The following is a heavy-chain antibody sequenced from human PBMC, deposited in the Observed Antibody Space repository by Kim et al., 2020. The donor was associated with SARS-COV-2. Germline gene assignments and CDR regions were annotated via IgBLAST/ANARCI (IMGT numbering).Heavy chain of an antibody. CDR1: GFTFSSHW. J-gene: IGHJ4*02. D-gene: IGHD6-19*01. CDR2: INSDGRTT. Sequence: GGSLRLSCAASGFTFSSHWMHWVRQAPGKGLVWVSRINSDGRTTSYGDSVKGRFTISRDNAKHTLYLQMNSLRAEDTAVYYCARRQFSSGWYYFDYWGQG. V-gene: IGHV3-74*01. CDR3: ARRQFSSGWYYFDY.